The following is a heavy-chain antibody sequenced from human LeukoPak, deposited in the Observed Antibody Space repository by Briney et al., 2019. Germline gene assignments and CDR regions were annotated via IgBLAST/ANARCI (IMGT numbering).Heavy chain of an antibody. CDR2: IYHSGST. CDR1: GYSISSGYY. Sequence: SETLSLTCAVSGYSISSGYYWGWIRQPPGNGLEWIGSIYHSGSTYYNPSLKSRVTISVDTSKNQFSLKLSSVTAADTAVYYCYQRYNWNDDYWGQGTLVTVSS. J-gene: IGHJ4*02. D-gene: IGHD1-1*01. V-gene: IGHV4-38-2*01. CDR3: YQRYNWNDDY.